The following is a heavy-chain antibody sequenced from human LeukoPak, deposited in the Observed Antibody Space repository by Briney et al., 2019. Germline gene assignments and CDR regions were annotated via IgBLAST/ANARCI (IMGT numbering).Heavy chain of an antibody. CDR2: IKQDGSGK. Sequence: AGGSLRLSCAASGFTFSSYWMSWVRQAPGKGLEWVANIKQDGSGKYYVDSVKGRFTISRDNAKNSLYLQMNSLRAEDTAVYYCAREAYCGGDCYSDSDAFDIWGQGTMVTVSS. V-gene: IGHV3-7*01. D-gene: IGHD2-21*01. J-gene: IGHJ3*02. CDR3: AREAYCGGDCYSDSDAFDI. CDR1: GFTFSSYW.